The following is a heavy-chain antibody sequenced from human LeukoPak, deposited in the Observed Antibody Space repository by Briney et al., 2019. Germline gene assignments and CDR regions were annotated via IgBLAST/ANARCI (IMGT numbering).Heavy chain of an antibody. Sequence: GASVKVSCRASGYTFTGYYMHWVRQAPGQGLEWMGWINPNFGNTNYSQKFQGRVTMTRDTSISTAYMELSGLRSDDTAVYYCARAHGLGGAGYYFDYWGQGTLVTVSS. CDR2: INPNFGNT. J-gene: IGHJ4*02. V-gene: IGHV1-2*02. D-gene: IGHD3-16*01. CDR3: ARAHGLGGAGYYFDY. CDR1: GYTFTGYY.